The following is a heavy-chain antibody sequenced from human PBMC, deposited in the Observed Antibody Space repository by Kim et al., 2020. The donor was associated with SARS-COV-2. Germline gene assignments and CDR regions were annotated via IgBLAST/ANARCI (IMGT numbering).Heavy chain of an antibody. J-gene: IGHJ5*02. CDR3: VRDGMASGNLDR. Sequence: CADSVRGRFTISRDKSKNPLYLQTKSLRDEDTALYYCVRDGMASGNLDRWGQGTLVTVSS. D-gene: IGHD2-15*01. V-gene: IGHV3-33*01.